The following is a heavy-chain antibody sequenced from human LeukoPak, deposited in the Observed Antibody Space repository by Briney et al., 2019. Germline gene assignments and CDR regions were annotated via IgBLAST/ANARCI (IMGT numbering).Heavy chain of an antibody. CDR2: IYYSGNT. J-gene: IGHJ6*03. V-gene: IGHV4-39*01. CDR3: ARSNWGWNYYYYYMDV. CDR1: GGSISSSSFY. Sequence: SETLSLTCTVSGGSISSSSFYWGWIRQPPGKWLEWIGSIYYSGNTQYNPSLKSRVTISVDTSKNQFSLKLSSVTAADTAVYYCARSNWGWNYYYYYMDVWGKGTTVTVSS. D-gene: IGHD7-27*01.